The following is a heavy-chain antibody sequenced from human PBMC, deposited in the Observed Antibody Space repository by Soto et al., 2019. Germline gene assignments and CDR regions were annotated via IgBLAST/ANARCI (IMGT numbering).Heavy chain of an antibody. J-gene: IGHJ4*02. D-gene: IGHD6-19*01. Sequence: GGSLRLSCAVSGFTLTTYSMNFFRQSPVKWLEWISFINKNGFTIYYADSVKGRFTISRDYAKNSLYLQMDSLRHEDTAVYYCARGAVTGTSLFDYWGLGTLVTVSS. V-gene: IGHV3-48*02. CDR1: GFTLTTYS. CDR2: INKNGFTI. CDR3: ARGAVTGTSLFDY.